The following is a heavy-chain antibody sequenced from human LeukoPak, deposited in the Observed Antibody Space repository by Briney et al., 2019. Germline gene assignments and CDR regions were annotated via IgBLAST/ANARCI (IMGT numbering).Heavy chain of an antibody. Sequence: SGPTLVKPTQTLTLTCTFSGFSLSTSGVGVGWIRQPPGKALEWLALIYWNDDKRYSPSLKSRLTITKDTSKNQVVLTMTNMDPVDTATYYCAHSLGTGGEYYDSSGYSPNAFDIWGQGTMVTVSS. CDR1: GFSLSTSGVG. CDR3: AHSLGTGGEYYDSSGYSPNAFDI. CDR2: IYWNDDK. V-gene: IGHV2-5*01. J-gene: IGHJ3*02. D-gene: IGHD3-22*01.